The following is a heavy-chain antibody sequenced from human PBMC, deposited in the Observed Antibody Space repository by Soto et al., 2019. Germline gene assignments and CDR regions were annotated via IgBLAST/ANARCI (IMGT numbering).Heavy chain of an antibody. D-gene: IGHD3-3*01. CDR2: MNPNSGNT. CDR3: ARVITIFGVVIIRAYYYGTDV. V-gene: IGHV1-8*01. CDR1: GYTFTSYD. Sequence: ASVKVSCKASGYTFTSYDINWVRQATGQGLEWMGWMNPNSGNTGYAQKFQGRVTMTRNTSINTAYMELSSLRSEDAAVYYCARVITIFGVVIIRAYYYGTDVWGQGTTVTVSS. J-gene: IGHJ6*02.